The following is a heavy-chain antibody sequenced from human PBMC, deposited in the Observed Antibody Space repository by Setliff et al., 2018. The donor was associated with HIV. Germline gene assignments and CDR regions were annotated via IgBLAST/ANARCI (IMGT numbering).Heavy chain of an antibody. Sequence: GSLRLSCEASGFSFSTNAMGWVRQAPGKGLEWVSGIDNTDKTLYADSVKGRLTISRDISKNTLYLQMNGLRAEDTAVYYCARGPLSSGWYNWFDPWGQGTLVTVSS. CDR2: IDNTDKT. D-gene: IGHD6-13*01. V-gene: IGHV3-23*01. CDR1: GFSFSTNA. J-gene: IGHJ5*02. CDR3: ARGPLSSGWYNWFDP.